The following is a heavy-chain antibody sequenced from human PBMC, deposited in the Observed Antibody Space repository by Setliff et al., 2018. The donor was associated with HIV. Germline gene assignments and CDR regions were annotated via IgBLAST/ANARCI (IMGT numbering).Heavy chain of an antibody. D-gene: IGHD3-3*01. V-gene: IGHV4-34*01. Sequence: PSETLSLTCAVYGGSFSGHYWSWIRQPPGKGLEWIWEINHSGISNFNPSLKSRVTIPIDTPRNQFSLKLSSVTAADTAVYYCARGGGFWSGQLDFWGQGTLVTVSS. CDR1: GGSFSGHY. J-gene: IGHJ4*02. CDR3: ARGGGFWSGQLDF. CDR2: INHSGIS.